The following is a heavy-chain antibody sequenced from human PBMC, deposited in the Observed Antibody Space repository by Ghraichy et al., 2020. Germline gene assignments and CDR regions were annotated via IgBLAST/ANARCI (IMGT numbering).Heavy chain of an antibody. CDR1: GFTFSSYG. J-gene: IGHJ6*02. V-gene: IGHV3-33*01. CDR2: IWYDGSNK. CDR3: ARGFLKWLLESEDGMDV. D-gene: IGHD3-3*01. Sequence: GGSLRLSCAASGFTFSSYGMHWVRQAPGKGLEWVAVIWYDGSNKYYADSVKGRFTISRDNSKNTLYLQMNSLRAEDTAVYYCARGFLKWLLESEDGMDVWGQGTTVTVSS.